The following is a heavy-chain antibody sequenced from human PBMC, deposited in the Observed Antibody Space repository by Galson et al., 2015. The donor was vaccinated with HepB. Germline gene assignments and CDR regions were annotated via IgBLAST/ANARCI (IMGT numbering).Heavy chain of an antibody. D-gene: IGHD2-2*02. V-gene: IGHV4-34*01. Sequence: SETLSLTCAVYGGSFSGYYWSWIRQPPGKGLEWIGEINHSGSTNYNPSLKSRVTISVDTSKNQFSLKLSSVTAADTAVYYCARAARCSSTSCYTGDFDPWGQGTLITVSS. CDR2: INHSGST. CDR1: GGSFSGYY. CDR3: ARAARCSSTSCYTGDFDP. J-gene: IGHJ5*02.